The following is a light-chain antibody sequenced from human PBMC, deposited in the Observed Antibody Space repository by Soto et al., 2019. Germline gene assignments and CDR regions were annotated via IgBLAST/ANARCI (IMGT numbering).Light chain of an antibody. Sequence: DIVMTQSPLSLPVTPGEPASISCRSSQSLLHSNGYNYLDWYLQKPGQSPQLLIYLGSNRASGVPDRVSGSEAGTDFTLKISRVGAEDVGVYYCMQALQTPYTFGQGTKVDI. CDR1: QSLLHSNGYNY. CDR2: LGS. J-gene: IGKJ2*01. CDR3: MQALQTPYT. V-gene: IGKV2-28*01.